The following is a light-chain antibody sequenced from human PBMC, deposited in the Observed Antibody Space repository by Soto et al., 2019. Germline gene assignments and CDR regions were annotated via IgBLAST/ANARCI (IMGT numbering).Light chain of an antibody. V-gene: IGLV2-14*01. CDR2: DVS. Sequence: QSVLTQPASVSGSPGQSITISCTGTSSDVGGYNYVSWYQQHPGKAPKLMIYDVSNRPSGVSNRFSGSKSGNTASLTISGLQAEDEADYYCSSYTSSGVFGTGTQVTVL. CDR1: SSDVGGYNY. J-gene: IGLJ1*01. CDR3: SSYTSSGV.